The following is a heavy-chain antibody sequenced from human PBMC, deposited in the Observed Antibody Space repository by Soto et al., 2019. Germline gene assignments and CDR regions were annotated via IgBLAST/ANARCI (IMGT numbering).Heavy chain of an antibody. CDR3: ARGGGVGVAGSAAFDM. D-gene: IGHD3-3*01. V-gene: IGHV1-2*02. Sequence: QLHLVQSGAVVKKPGASVTVSCSASGYPVTAYYMHWVRQAPERGLEWMGGINPATGAAKYTQTCQGRVTMARDTSTSAVFMELSGLTTEDTAVFYWARGGGVGVAGSAAFDMWGQGTLVTVSS. J-gene: IGHJ3*02. CDR1: GYPVTAYY. CDR2: INPATGAA.